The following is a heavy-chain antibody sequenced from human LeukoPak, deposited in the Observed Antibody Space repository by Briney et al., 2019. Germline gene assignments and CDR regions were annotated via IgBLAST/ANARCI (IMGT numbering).Heavy chain of an antibody. Sequence: PSQTLSLTCTVSGGSISSGDYYWSWIRQHPGKGLEWIGYIYYSGSTYYNPSLKSRVTISVDTSKNEFSLSLSSVTAADTAVYYCARDARWSRKGSAVDYWGQGTLVTVSS. D-gene: IGHD4-23*01. J-gene: IGHJ4*02. CDR1: GGSISSGDYY. CDR2: IYYSGST. V-gene: IGHV4-31*03. CDR3: ARDARWSRKGSAVDY.